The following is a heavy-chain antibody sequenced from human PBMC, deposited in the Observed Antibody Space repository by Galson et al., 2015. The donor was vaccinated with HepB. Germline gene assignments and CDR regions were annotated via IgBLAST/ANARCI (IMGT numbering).Heavy chain of an antibody. CDR2: IIPIFGTA. J-gene: IGHJ6*02. CDR1: GGTFSSYA. Sequence: SVKVSCKASGGTFSSYAISWVRQAPGQGLEWMGGIIPIFGTANYAQKFQGRVTITADESTSTAYMELSSLRSEDTAVYYCARYCSSTSCYSYYYGMDVWGQGTTVTVSS. V-gene: IGHV1-69*13. D-gene: IGHD2-2*02. CDR3: ARYCSSTSCYSYYYGMDV.